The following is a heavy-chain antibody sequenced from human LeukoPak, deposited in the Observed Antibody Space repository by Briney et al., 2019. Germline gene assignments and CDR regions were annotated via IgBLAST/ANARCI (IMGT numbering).Heavy chain of an antibody. CDR2: IKGDGIST. Sequence: PGGSLRLSCAASGFDFSGNWMHWVRHAPGQGLVWVSRIKGDGISTNYADSVKGRLTISRDIAKNTLYLQMNSLRAEDTGVYYCAKDHYWSIDYWGRGTLVTVSS. CDR3: AKDHYWSIDY. J-gene: IGHJ4*02. V-gene: IGHV3-74*01. D-gene: IGHD3-3*01. CDR1: GFDFSGNW.